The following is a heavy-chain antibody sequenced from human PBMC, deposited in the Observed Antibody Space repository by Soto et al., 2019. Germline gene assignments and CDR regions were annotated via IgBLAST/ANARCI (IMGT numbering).Heavy chain of an antibody. CDR2: IYYSGST. J-gene: IGHJ5*02. CDR3: GGGTIPLLALLSQEIYSRSYPNWFDP. Sequence: QLQLQESGPGVVKPSETLSLTCTVSGGSISSSSYYWGWIGQPPGKGLEWIGSIYYSGSTYYNPSLKSRVTISVDTSKNQFSLKLSSVTAADTAVYYCGGGTIPLLALLSQEIYSRSYPNWFDPWGQGTLVTVSS. V-gene: IGHV4-39*01. D-gene: IGHD1-26*01. CDR1: GGSISSSSYY.